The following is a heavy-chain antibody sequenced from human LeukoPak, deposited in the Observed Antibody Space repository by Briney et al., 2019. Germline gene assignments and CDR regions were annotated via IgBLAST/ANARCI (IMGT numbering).Heavy chain of an antibody. Sequence: GGSLRLACAASGITFSSSAMSWVRQAPGERLEWVSGISASGGSTYYADSVKGRFTISRDNSKNTLYLQMNSLRAEDTAVYFCAKDGNRYCSGSSCYYPATFDYWGQGTLVTVSS. D-gene: IGHD2-15*01. V-gene: IGHV3-23*01. CDR1: GITFSSSA. CDR2: ISASGGST. CDR3: AKDGNRYCSGSSCYYPATFDY. J-gene: IGHJ4*02.